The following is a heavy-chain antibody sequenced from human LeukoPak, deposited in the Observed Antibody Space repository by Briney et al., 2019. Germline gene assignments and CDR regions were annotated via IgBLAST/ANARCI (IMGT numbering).Heavy chain of an antibody. CDR1: GFTFSSYA. J-gene: IGHJ6*02. CDR3: ARDPDYGDYVGMDV. D-gene: IGHD4-17*01. V-gene: IGHV3-23*01. Sequence: GGSLRLSCAASGFTFSSYAMSWVRQAPGKGLECVSAISGSGGSTYYADSVKGRFTISRDNAKNTLYLQMNSLRAEDTAVYYCARDPDYGDYVGMDVWGQGTTVTVSS. CDR2: ISGSGGST.